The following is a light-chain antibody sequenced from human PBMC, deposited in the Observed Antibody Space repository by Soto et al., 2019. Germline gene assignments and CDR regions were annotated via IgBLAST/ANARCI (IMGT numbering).Light chain of an antibody. J-gene: IGLJ1*01. CDR2: EVT. CDR3: SSYTRSRTYV. Sequence: QSALTQPASVSGSPGQSITISCTGTGSDVGGYDYVSWYQHHPGKAPKVMIYEVTNRPSGVSNRFSGSKSGNTASLTISGLLAEDEADYYCSSYTRSRTYVFGTGTKVTVL. V-gene: IGLV2-14*01. CDR1: GSDVGGYDY.